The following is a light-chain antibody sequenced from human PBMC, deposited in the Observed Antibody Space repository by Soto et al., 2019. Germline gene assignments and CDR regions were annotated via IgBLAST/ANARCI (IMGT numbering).Light chain of an antibody. Sequence: EIVMTQSPATLSVSPGERATLSCRASQSVSNNLAWYQQKPGQAPRLLIYDASTRATDIPARFSGSGSGTDSTLTISSLEPEDFAVYYCQHRFNWPLTFGGGTKVDI. CDR1: QSVSNN. CDR3: QHRFNWPLT. V-gene: IGKV3-11*01. J-gene: IGKJ4*01. CDR2: DAS.